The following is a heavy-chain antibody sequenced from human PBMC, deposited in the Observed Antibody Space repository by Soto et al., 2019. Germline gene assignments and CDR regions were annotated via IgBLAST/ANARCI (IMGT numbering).Heavy chain of an antibody. CDR2: IHPSGDT. J-gene: IGHJ1*01. CDR3: VRGYCTTTPCSGDFQH. V-gene: IGHV1-46*01. Sequence: ASVNVSCKASGYKFTTYFIHWVRQAPGQGLEWMGMIHPSGDTGYGQKFRGRVTMTIDTSTTTAYIELRNLTSEDTAIYFSVRGYCTTTPCSGDFQHWGQGTLVTVSS. CDR1: GYKFTTYF. D-gene: IGHD2-8*01.